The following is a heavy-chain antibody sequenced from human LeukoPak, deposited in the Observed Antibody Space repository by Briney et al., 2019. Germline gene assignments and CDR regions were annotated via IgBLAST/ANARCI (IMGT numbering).Heavy chain of an antibody. CDR2: IFYSGTS. Sequence: SETLSLTCAVSGYSITSGYFWGWIRQPPGKGREGSGCLYPSGSSIFYSGTSEYTPSLKRRVAISADTSKNQFSLNLNSATAADTAVYYCARFRTDYYDTSGFYPSYLDYWGQGLLVTVSS. D-gene: IGHD3-22*01. CDR3: ARFRTDYYDTSGFYPSYLDY. J-gene: IGHJ4*02. CDR1: GYSITSGYF. V-gene: IGHV4-38-2*01.